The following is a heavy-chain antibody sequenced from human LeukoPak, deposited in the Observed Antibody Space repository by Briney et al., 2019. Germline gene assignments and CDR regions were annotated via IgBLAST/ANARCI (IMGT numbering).Heavy chain of an antibody. V-gene: IGHV4-34*01. D-gene: IGHD2/OR15-2a*01. CDR3: AMVLWQSARPGP. CDR1: GGSLINYY. Sequence: PSETLSLTCAVYGGSLINYYWSWIRQSPGKGLEWIGDIDHSGGTSYNPALRSRVTMSIDPSRNQFYLKINSVTASDTAVYYCAMVLWQSARPGPWDQGSLVTLSS. CDR2: IDHSGGT. J-gene: IGHJ5*02.